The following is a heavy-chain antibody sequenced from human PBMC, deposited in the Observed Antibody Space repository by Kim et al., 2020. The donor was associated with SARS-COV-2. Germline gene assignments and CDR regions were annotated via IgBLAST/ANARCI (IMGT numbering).Heavy chain of an antibody. J-gene: IGHJ5*02. CDR3: ARGLGLSGLGSYYFRRVGFDP. CDR2: INHSGST. V-gene: IGHV4-34*01. CDR1: GGSFSGYY. D-gene: IGHD3-10*01. Sequence: SETLSLTCAVYGGSFSGYYWSWIRQPPGKGLEWIGEINHSGSTNYNPSLKSRVTISVDTSKNQFSLKLSSVTAADTAVYYCARGLGLSGLGSYYFRRVGFDPWGQGTLVTVSS.